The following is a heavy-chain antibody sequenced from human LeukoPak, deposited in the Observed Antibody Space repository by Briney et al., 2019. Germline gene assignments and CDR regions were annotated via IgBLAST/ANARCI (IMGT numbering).Heavy chain of an antibody. CDR2: IIPIFGTA. D-gene: IGHD1-1*01. V-gene: IGHV1-69*13. J-gene: IGHJ3*02. Sequence: ASVKVSCKASGGTFSSYAISWVRQAPGQGLEWMGGIIPIFGTANYAQKFQGRVTITADESTSTAYMELSSPRSEDTAVYYCARVPPVQLDRSGGAFDIWGQGTMVTVSS. CDR1: GGTFSSYA. CDR3: ARVPPVQLDRSGGAFDI.